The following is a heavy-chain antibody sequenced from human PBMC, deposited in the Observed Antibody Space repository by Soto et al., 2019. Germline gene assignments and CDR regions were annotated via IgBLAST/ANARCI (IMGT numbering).Heavy chain of an antibody. D-gene: IGHD3-22*01. CDR2: IYYSWST. Sequence: PTETLSLTCTVSGGSISSGDYYWSWIRQHPGKGLEWIGYIYYSWSTYYNPSLKSRVTISVDTSKNQFSLKLSSVTAADTAVYYCERVHYYHDSSGYFHYWRQGFLVTVS. CDR1: GGSISSGDYY. V-gene: IGHV4-31*03. J-gene: IGHJ4*02. CDR3: ERVHYYHDSSGYFHY.